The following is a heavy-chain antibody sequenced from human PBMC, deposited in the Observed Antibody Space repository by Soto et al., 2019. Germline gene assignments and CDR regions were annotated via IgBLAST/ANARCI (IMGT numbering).Heavy chain of an antibody. V-gene: IGHV3-21*01. Sequence: EVQLVESGGGRVKPGGSLRLSCAASGFTFSSYSINWVRQPPGKGLEWVSSISSSSSYIYYAVSEKGRFTISRDNAKNSLELQMNILRDEDTAVYYCAWAFGYSISWGVSGWALYYYDGMDVWGEGATVTVSS. J-gene: IGHJ6*01. CDR3: AWAFGYSISWGVSGWALYYYDGMDV. CDR1: GFTFSSYS. D-gene: IGHD6-13*01. CDR2: ISSSSSYI.